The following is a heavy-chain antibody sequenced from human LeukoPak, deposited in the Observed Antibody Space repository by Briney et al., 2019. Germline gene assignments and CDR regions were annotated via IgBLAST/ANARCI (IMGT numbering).Heavy chain of an antibody. J-gene: IGHJ4*02. Sequence: ASVKVSCKASGYTFTGYYMHWVRQAPGQGLEWMGWINPNSGGTNYAQKFQGWVTMTRDTSISTAYMELSRLRSEDTAVYYCARDAYNYYYSDYWGQGTLVTVSS. D-gene: IGHD5-24*01. CDR2: INPNSGGT. CDR1: GYTFTGYY. V-gene: IGHV1-2*04. CDR3: ARDAYNYYYSDY.